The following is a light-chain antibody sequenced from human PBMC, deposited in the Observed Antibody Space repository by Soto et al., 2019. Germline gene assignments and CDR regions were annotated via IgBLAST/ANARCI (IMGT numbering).Light chain of an antibody. CDR3: QQYHSYPWT. V-gene: IGKV1-5*03. CDR1: QNFNSW. J-gene: IGKJ1*01. Sequence: DIQMTQSPSTVSASVGARATITCRASQNFNSWWAWYQQKPGKAPYLLIYKASTLQPGVPSRFSGTGSGTEFTLSISSLQPDDFATYYCQQYHSYPWTFGLGTKVDLK. CDR2: KAS.